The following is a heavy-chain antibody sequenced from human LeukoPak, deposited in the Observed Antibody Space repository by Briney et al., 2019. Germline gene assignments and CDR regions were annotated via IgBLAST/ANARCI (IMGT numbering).Heavy chain of an antibody. Sequence: GGSLRLSCAASGFTVITNDMTWVRQAPGKGLEWVSVLYSDGNTKYADSLQGRFTISRNNSKNTLYLEMNSLSPDDTAVYYCARGVEPLAANTLAYWGQGTLVTVSS. V-gene: IGHV3-53*01. J-gene: IGHJ4*02. CDR1: GFTVITND. D-gene: IGHD1-14*01. CDR3: ARGVEPLAANTLAY. CDR2: LYSDGNT.